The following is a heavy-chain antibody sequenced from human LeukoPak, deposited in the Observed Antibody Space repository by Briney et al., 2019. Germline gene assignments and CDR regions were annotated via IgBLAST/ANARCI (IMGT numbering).Heavy chain of an antibody. CDR1: GVSISSSNSY. V-gene: IGHV4-39*07. Sequence: SETLSLTCTVSGVSISSSNSYWGGLRQPPERGVEWMGSIYYSGNTYYNASLKSRVTISVDTSRNQVSLNLSSVTAADTAVYYCASVGVHKYTNIWYLLFDPWGQGTRVTVSS. CDR2: IYYSGNT. D-gene: IGHD6-13*01. J-gene: IGHJ5*02. CDR3: ASVGVHKYTNIWYLLFDP.